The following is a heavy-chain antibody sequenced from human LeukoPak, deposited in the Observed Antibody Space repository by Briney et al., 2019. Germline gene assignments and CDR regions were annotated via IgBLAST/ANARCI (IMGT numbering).Heavy chain of an antibody. Sequence: GGSLRLSCAASGFTFSSYSMNWVRQAPGKGLEWVSYISSSSSTIYYTDSVKGRFTVSRDNSKNTLYLRMNSLRAEDTAVYYCAKDRMVYGYWGQGTLVAVSS. J-gene: IGHJ4*02. V-gene: IGHV3-48*01. CDR1: GFTFSSYS. CDR2: ISSSSSTI. D-gene: IGHD2-8*01. CDR3: AKDRMVYGY.